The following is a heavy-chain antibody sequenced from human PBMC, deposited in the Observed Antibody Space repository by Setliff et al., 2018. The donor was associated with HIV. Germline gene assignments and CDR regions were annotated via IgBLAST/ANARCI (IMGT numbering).Heavy chain of an antibody. Sequence: GGSLRLSCEASGFTFDDYGMSWVRHAPGKGLEWVSSISSSSYIYYADSVKGRFTISRDNAKNSLYLQMNSLRAEDTAVYYCARDLRPVLWPVFGGHWYFDLWGRGTLVTVSS. V-gene: IGHV3-21*01. CDR3: ARDLRPVLWPVFGGHWYFDL. CDR2: ISSSSYI. CDR1: GFTFDDYG. J-gene: IGHJ2*01. D-gene: IGHD3-10*01.